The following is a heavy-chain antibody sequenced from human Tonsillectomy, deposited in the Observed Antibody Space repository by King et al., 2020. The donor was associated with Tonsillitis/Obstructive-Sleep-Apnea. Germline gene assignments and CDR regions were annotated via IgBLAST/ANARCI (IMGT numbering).Heavy chain of an antibody. CDR1: GFTFSSYG. J-gene: IGHJ6*03. Sequence: VQLVESGGGVVQPGRSLRLSCAASGFTFSSYGMHWVRQAPGKGLEWVAVIWYDGSNKYYADSVKGRFTISRDNSKNTLYLQMNSLRAEDTAVYYCARDPGIAARYYYYYMDVWGKGTTVTVSS. V-gene: IGHV3-33*01. D-gene: IGHD6-6*01. CDR2: IWYDGSNK. CDR3: ARDPGIAARYYYYYMDV.